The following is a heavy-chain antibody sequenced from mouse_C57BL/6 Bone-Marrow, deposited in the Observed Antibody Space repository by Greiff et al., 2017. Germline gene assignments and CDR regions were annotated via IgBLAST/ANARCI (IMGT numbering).Heavy chain of an antibody. Sequence: QVQLQQPGAELVKPGASVKLSCKASGYTFTSYWMHWVKQRPGQGLEWIGMIHPNSGSTNYNEKFKSKATLTVDKSSSTAYMQLSSLTSEDAAVYYCASRYYYGSSYYFDDWGQGTTLTVSS. CDR1: GYTFTSYW. D-gene: IGHD1-1*01. CDR3: ASRYYYGSSYYFDD. J-gene: IGHJ2*01. CDR2: IHPNSGST. V-gene: IGHV1-64*01.